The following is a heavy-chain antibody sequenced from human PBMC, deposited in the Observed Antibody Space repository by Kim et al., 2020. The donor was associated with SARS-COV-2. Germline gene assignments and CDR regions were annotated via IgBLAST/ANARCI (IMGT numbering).Heavy chain of an antibody. CDR1: GFTFSSYG. V-gene: IGHV3-33*01. CDR2: ISYDGSNK. D-gene: IGHD3-22*01. CDR3: ARGVYESSAFYDY. J-gene: IGHJ4*02. Sequence: GGSLRLSCAASGFTFSSYGMHWVRQAPGKGLELVAVISYDGSNKYYADSVKGRFTISRDKSKNTLYLQMNSLRAEDTAVYYCARGVYESSAFYDYWGQGHLVTFLS.